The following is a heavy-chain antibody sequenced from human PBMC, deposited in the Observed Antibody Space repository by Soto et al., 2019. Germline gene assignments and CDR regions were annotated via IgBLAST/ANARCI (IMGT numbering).Heavy chain of an antibody. CDR3: AGIWAPYFDY. D-gene: IGHD7-27*01. V-gene: IGHV4-59*01. Sequence: PSETLSLTCTVSGGSISSYYLSWIRQPPGKGLEWIGYIYYSGSTNYNPSLKSRVTISVDTSKNQFSLKLSSVTAADTAVYYCAGIWAPYFDYWGQGTLVTVSS. CDR1: GGSISSYY. CDR2: IYYSGST. J-gene: IGHJ4*02.